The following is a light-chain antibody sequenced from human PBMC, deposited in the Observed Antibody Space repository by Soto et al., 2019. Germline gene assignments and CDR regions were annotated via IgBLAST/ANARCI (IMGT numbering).Light chain of an antibody. CDR1: QSISNW. Sequence: DIQMTQSPSTLSASVGDRVTITCRASQSISNWLAWYQQKPGKAPKLLIYDASSFESGVPSRFSGSGSGTEFTLTISSLQPDDFATYYCQQYNIYSTFGQGTKVDIK. J-gene: IGKJ1*01. CDR3: QQYNIYST. CDR2: DAS. V-gene: IGKV1-5*01.